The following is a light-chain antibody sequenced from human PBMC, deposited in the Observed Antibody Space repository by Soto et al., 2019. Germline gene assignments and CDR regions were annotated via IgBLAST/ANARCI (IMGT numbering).Light chain of an antibody. CDR1: QDINNF. CDR2: DAS. J-gene: IGKJ4*01. CDR3: QQYDYFPRT. Sequence: DIQMTQSPSSLSASVGDRVTITCQASQDINNFLSWYQQKPGKPPKLLIYDASNLETGVPSRFSGSGSGTTFIFTISSLQAEDIATYYCQQYDYFPRTFGGGTKVDIK. V-gene: IGKV1-33*01.